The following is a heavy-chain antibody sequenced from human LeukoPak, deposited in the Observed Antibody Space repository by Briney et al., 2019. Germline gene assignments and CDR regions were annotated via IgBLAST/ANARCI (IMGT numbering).Heavy chain of an antibody. V-gene: IGHV3-30*02. CDR1: GFTFSSYG. D-gene: IGHD2-2*01. CDR3: AKVRSSATSEY. Sequence: PGGSLRLSCAASGFTFSSYGMHWVRQAPGKGLEWVAFIRYDGSIEYYADSVKGRFTISRDNSKNTLFVQMNSLSAEDTAVYYCAKVRSSATSEYWGQGTLVTVSS. J-gene: IGHJ4*02. CDR2: IRYDGSIE.